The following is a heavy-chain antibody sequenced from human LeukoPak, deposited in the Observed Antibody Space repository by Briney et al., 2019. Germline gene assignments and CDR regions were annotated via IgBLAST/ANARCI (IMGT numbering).Heavy chain of an antibody. Sequence: TGGSLRLSCVASGFTFNNYPMSWVRQAPGGGLEWVSAISDSGDGTNYADSVQGRFTISRDNPKNTLYLQMNSLRAEDTAVYYCAKGGSSWPLHAFHIWGQGTMVTVSS. CDR3: AKGGSSWPLHAFHI. J-gene: IGHJ3*02. D-gene: IGHD6-13*01. V-gene: IGHV3-23*01. CDR1: GFTFNNYP. CDR2: ISDSGDGT.